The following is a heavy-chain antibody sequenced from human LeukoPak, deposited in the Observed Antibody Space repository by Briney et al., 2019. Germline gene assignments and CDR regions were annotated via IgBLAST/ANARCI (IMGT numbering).Heavy chain of an antibody. V-gene: IGHV1-46*01. CDR1: GYTFTSYY. J-gene: IGHJ6*02. D-gene: IGHD4-17*01. CDR3: ASILHDYGDSYYYYGMDV. Sequence: GASVKVSCKASGYTFTSYYMHWVRQAPGQGLKWMGIINPSGGSTSYAQKFQGRVTMTRDTSTSTVYMELSSLRSEDTAVYYCASILHDYGDSYYYYGMDVWGQGTTVTVSS. CDR2: INPSGGST.